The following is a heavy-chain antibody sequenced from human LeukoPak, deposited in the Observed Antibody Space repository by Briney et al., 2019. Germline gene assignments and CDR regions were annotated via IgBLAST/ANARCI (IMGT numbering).Heavy chain of an antibody. V-gene: IGHV4-59*01. CDR3: ARSGSGLDY. D-gene: IGHD3-10*01. CDR1: GGSISNYY. Sequence: SETLSLTCSVSGGSISNYYWSWIRQPPGKSLEWIGYIYYSGSTNYNPSLKSRDTISVDTSKNQFSLRPSSVTAADTAVYYCARSGSGLDYWGQGILVTVSS. J-gene: IGHJ4*02. CDR2: IYYSGST.